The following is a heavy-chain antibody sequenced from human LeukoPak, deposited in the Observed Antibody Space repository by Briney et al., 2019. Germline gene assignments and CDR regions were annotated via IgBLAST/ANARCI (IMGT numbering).Heavy chain of an antibody. CDR1: GFTFSNYA. V-gene: IGHV3-23*01. Sequence: GGSLRLSCAASGFTFSNYAMSWVRQAPGKGLEWVSAISGSGGSTYYADSVKGRFTISRDNSKNTLYLQMNSLRAEDTAVYYCAKDSGPHDYYDSSGYYSDYWGQGTLVTVSS. J-gene: IGHJ4*02. D-gene: IGHD3-22*01. CDR2: ISGSGGST. CDR3: AKDSGPHDYYDSSGYYSDY.